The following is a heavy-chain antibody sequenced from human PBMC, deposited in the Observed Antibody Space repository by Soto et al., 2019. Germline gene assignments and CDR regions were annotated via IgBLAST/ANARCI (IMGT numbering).Heavy chain of an antibody. D-gene: IGHD3-22*01. CDR2: IYWDDDK. Sequence: QITLEESGPTLVKPTQTLTLTCTFSGFSLSTSGVGVAWIRQPRGKALEWLALIYWDDDKRYSPSLKSRLTITKDTSKNQVVLTMTNMDPVDTGTYYCAHDSSGLYGMDVWGQGTTVTVSS. J-gene: IGHJ6*02. CDR1: GFSLSTSGVG. CDR3: AHDSSGLYGMDV. V-gene: IGHV2-5*02.